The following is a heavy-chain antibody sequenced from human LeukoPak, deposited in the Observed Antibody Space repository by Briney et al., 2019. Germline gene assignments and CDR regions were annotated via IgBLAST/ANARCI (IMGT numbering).Heavy chain of an antibody. J-gene: IGHJ4*02. D-gene: IGHD3-22*01. V-gene: IGHV4-59*01. CDR2: IYYSGTT. Sequence: TSETLSLTCTVSGGSISNYYWNWIRQPPGKGLEWIGYIYYSGTTNYNPSLKSRVSMSVDTSKNQFSLKLSSVTAADTAVYYCARDRDYYDSSGAIDYWGQGTLVTVSS. CDR1: GGSISNYY. CDR3: ARDRDYYDSSGAIDY.